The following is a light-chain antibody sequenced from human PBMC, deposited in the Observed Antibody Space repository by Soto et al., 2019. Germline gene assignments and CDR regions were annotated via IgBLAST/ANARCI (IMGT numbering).Light chain of an antibody. V-gene: IGLV2-23*02. Sequence: QSLLTQPAFVSGSPGQSITISCPGTSSDVGGYNLVSWYQQHPGKAPKLMIYEVSKRPSGVSNRFSGSKSGNTASLTISGLQAEDEADYYCCSYAGSSTFLYVFGTGTKVTVL. CDR1: SSDVGGYNL. CDR3: CSYAGSSTFLYV. CDR2: EVS. J-gene: IGLJ1*01.